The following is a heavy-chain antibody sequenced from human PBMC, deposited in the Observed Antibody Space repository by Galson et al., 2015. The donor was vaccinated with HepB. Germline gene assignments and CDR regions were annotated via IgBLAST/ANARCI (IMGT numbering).Heavy chain of an antibody. D-gene: IGHD1-1*01. Sequence: SVKVSCKASGYTFTSYYMHWVRQAPGQGLEWMGIINPSGGSKSYAQKVQGRVTMTRDKSTSSVYMKLNSLRSEDTAVYYCATETTSSGRYYYYYYMDVWGKGTTVTVSS. J-gene: IGHJ6*03. V-gene: IGHV1-46*01. CDR1: GYTFTSYY. CDR3: ATETTSSGRYYYYYYMDV. CDR2: INPSGGSK.